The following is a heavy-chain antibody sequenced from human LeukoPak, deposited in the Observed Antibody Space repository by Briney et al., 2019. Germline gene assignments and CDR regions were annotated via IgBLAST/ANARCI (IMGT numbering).Heavy chain of an antibody. CDR2: INPNSGGT. CDR3: ASNEKYAFDI. CDR1: GYTFTGYY. D-gene: IGHD1-1*01. J-gene: IGHJ3*02. Sequence: ASVKVSCKASGYTFTGYYMHWVRQAPGQGLEWMGWINPNSGGTNYAQKFQGRVTMTEDTSTDTAYMELRSLRSDDTAVYYCASNEKYAFDIWGQGTMVTVSS. V-gene: IGHV1-2*02.